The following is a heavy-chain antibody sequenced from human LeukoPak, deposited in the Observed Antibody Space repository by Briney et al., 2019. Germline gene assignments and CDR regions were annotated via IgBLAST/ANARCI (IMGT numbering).Heavy chain of an antibody. J-gene: IGHJ3*02. CDR1: GYRFTSYW. D-gene: IGHD3-22*01. CDR3: ARTYHYDSSGYFAPVGTFDI. V-gene: IGHV5-51*01. CDR2: INPGDSDT. Sequence: GESLQISCKGSGYRFTSYWIGWVRQMPGKGLEWMGIINPGDSDTRHSPSFQGQVTISADKSISTAYLQWSSLKASDTAMYYRARTYHYDSSGYFAPVGTFDIWGQGTMVTVSS.